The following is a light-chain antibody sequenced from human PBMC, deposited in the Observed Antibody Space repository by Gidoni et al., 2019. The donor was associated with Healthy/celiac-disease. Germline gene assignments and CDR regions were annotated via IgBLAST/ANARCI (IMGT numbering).Light chain of an antibody. J-gene: IGKJ2*01. CDR3: QQRSNWPPRYT. CDR1: QSVSSY. V-gene: IGKV3-11*01. CDR2: DAS. Sequence: DIVLTQSPAPLSLSPGARATLSCRASQSVSSYLAWYQQKPGQAPRLLIYDASNRATGIPARFSGSGSGTDFTLTISSLEPEDFAVYYCQQRSNWPPRYTFGQGTKLEIK.